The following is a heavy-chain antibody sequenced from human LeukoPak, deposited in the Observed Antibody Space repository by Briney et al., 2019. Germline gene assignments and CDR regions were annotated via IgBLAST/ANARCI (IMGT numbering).Heavy chain of an antibody. J-gene: IGHJ4*02. CDR2: IIPIFGTA. CDR3: ASEETYPVRVSFGY. V-gene: IGHV1-69*05. Sequence: SVKVSCKASGGTFSGYAISWVRQAPGQGLEWMGRIIPIFGTANYAQKFQGRVTITTDESTSTAYMELSSLRPEDTAVYYCASEETYPVRVSFGYWGQGTLVTVSS. CDR1: GGTFSGYA. D-gene: IGHD3-16*01.